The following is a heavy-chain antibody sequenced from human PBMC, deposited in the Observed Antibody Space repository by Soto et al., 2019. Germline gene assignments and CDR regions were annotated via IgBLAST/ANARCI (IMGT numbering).Heavy chain of an antibody. D-gene: IGHD3-9*01. Sequence: PGGSLRLSCAASGFTFDDYAMHWVRQAPGKGLEWVSGISWNSGSIGYADSVKGRFTISRDNAKNSLYLQMNSLRAEDTALYYCAKDSRDMLTGYYPNWGQGTLVTVSS. CDR3: AKDSRDMLTGYYPN. J-gene: IGHJ4*02. CDR2: ISWNSGSI. CDR1: GFTFDDYA. V-gene: IGHV3-9*01.